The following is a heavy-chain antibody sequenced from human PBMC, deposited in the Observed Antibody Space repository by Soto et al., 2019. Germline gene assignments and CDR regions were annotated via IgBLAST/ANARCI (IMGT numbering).Heavy chain of an antibody. CDR2: IYNSGST. V-gene: IGHV4-61*01. D-gene: IGHD6-13*01. J-gene: IGHJ2*01. CDR3: ARGYRTSWYWFDL. CDR1: AGSVSGDTHY. Sequence: QAQLQESGPGPVKPSATLSLTCTVSAGSVSGDTHYWSWIRQPPGKGLEWIGYIYNSGSTNYNPSLKSRVTISVDTSKNQFSLKLSSVTAADTAVYYCARGYRTSWYWFDLWGRGTLVTVSS.